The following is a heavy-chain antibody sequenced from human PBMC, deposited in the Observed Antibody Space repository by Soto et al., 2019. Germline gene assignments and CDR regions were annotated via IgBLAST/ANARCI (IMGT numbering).Heavy chain of an antibody. V-gene: IGHV3-9*01. CDR3: AKVGLAAAGGGWFDP. J-gene: IGHJ5*02. CDR2: ISWNSGSI. CDR1: GFTFDDYA. D-gene: IGHD3-16*01. Sequence: EVQLVESGGGLVQPGRSLRLSCAASGFTFDDYAMHWVRQAPGKGLEWVSGISWNSGSIGYADSVKGRFTISRDKAKNSLYLQMNSLRAEDTALYYCAKVGLAAAGGGWFDPWGQGTLVTVSS.